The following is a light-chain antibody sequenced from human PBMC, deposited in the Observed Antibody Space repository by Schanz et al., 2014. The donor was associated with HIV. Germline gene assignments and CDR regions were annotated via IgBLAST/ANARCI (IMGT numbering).Light chain of an antibody. CDR3: QQYYTYPRT. J-gene: IGKJ1*01. Sequence: AIRLTQSPSSLSASTGDRVTITCRASQDFRTYLAWYQQKPGQAPNLLIYSASTLHSGVPSRFSGSGSGTDFTLTISCLQSEDFATYYCQQYYTYPRTFGQGTKVEV. V-gene: IGKV1-8*01. CDR2: SAS. CDR1: QDFRTY.